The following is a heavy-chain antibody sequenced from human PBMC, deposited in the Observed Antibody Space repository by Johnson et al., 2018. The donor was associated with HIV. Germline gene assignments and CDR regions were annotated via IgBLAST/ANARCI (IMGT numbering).Heavy chain of an antibody. CDR2: IYSGGST. CDR1: LFTFSRYG. D-gene: IGHD1-26*01. J-gene: IGHJ3*02. V-gene: IGHV3-NL1*01. Sequence: QVHLVESGGGAVQPGRSLRLSCAASLFTFSRYGMHWVRQAPGKGLEWVSIIYSGGSTYYADSVKGRFTISRDNSKNTLHLQMSSLRPEDTAVYYCARVRVGAFDIWGQGTMVTVSS. CDR3: ARVRVGAFDI.